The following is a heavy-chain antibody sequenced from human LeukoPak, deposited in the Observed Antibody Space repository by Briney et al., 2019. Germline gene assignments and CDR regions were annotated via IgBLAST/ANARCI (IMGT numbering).Heavy chain of an antibody. V-gene: IGHV3-23*01. D-gene: IGHD6-13*01. Sequence: QPGGSLRLSCAASGFTFNTYAIYWVRQAPGKGLEWVSGICGSGGCTYYADSVKGRFTISRDNSKNTLYLQMNSLRAEDTAVYYCAKNSDSSSWYAWPPSRRDYNWFDPWGQGTLVTVSS. CDR2: ICGSGGCT. CDR1: GFTFNTYA. J-gene: IGHJ5*02. CDR3: AKNSDSSSWYAWPPSRRDYNWFDP.